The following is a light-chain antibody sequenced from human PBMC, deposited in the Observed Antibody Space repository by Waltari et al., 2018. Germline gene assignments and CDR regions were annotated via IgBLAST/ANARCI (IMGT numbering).Light chain of an antibody. V-gene: IGLV1-44*01. CDR1: NSNVGGSS. CDR3: AAWDDRLKGWV. J-gene: IGLJ3*02. CDR2: NGD. Sequence: QSVLTQPPSASGTPGQRVTISCSGSNSNVGGSSLNWYQQLPGTAPNLLIYNGDPGPSGVPDRFSGSKSATSASLAISDLQSEDEADYYCAAWDDRLKGWVFGGGTKVTVL.